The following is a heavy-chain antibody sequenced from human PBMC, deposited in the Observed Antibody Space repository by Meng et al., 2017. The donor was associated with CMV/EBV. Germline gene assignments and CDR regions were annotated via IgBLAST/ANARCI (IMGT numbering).Heavy chain of an antibody. Sequence: GGSLRLSCAASGFTFSSAWMNWVRQAPGKGLEWVGRIKSKTDGGTTDYAAPVKGRFTILRDDSKNTLYLQMNSLKTEDTAVYYCTTASLRHYYDMDVWGQGTTVTVSS. D-gene: IGHD3-16*02. V-gene: IGHV3-15*01. CDR3: TTASLRHYYDMDV. CDR2: IKSKTDGGTT. CDR1: GFTFSSAW. J-gene: IGHJ6*02.